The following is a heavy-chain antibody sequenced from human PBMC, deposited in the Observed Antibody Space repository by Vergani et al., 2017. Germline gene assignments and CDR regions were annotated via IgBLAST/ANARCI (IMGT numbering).Heavy chain of an antibody. J-gene: IGHJ3*02. CDR3: ASETLLYCSGGSCSI. V-gene: IGHV3-66*02. Sequence: EVQLVESGGGLVQPGGSLRLSCAASGFTVSSNYMSWVRQAPGKGLEWVSVIYSGGSSYYADSVKGRFTISRDNSKNTLYLQMNSLRAEDTAVYYCASETLLYCSGGSCSIWGQG. CDR1: GFTVSSNY. CDR2: IYSGGSS. D-gene: IGHD2-15*01.